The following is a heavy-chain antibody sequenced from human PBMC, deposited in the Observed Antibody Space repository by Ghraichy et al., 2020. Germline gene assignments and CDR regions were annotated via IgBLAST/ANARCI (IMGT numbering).Heavy chain of an antibody. CDR2: INPSGGST. V-gene: IGHV1-46*02. D-gene: IGHD2-8*01. J-gene: IGHJ5*02. CDR3: ARENKKMDAVGRGWFDP. Sequence: ASVKVSCKASGYTFNEYYIHWVRQVPGQGLEWMGIINPSGGSTSYSQKFQGRVTVTRDTSTGTVYMELRSLRTEDTAMYFCARENKKMDAVGRGWFDPWGQGSLVTVSS. CDR1: GYTFNEYY.